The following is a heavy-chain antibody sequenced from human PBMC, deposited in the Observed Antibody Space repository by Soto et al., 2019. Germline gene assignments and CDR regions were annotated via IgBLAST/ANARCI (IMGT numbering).Heavy chain of an antibody. CDR1: GGSISSYY. D-gene: IGHD1-26*01. CDR2: IYYSGST. J-gene: IGHJ4*02. V-gene: IGHV4-59*01. Sequence: SETLSLTCTVSGGSISSYYWSWIRQPPGKGLEWIGYIYYSGSTNYNPSLKSRVTISVDTSKNQFSLKLSSVTAADTAVYYCGKVVPGSWFWIDYWGQGTLVTVSS. CDR3: GKVVPGSWFWIDY.